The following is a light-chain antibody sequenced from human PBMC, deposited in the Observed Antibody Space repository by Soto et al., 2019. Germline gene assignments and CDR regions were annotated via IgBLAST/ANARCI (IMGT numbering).Light chain of an antibody. CDR2: EDS. CDR3: CSYAGSSTYV. Sequence: QSVLTQPASVSGSPGQSITFSCTGTSSDVGRYNLVSWYQQHPGKAPKLIIHEDSKRSSGLSNRFSGSKSGNTASLTISGLQAEDEADYYCCSYAGSSTYVFGTGTKVTVL. J-gene: IGLJ1*01. CDR1: SSDVGRYNL. V-gene: IGLV2-23*01.